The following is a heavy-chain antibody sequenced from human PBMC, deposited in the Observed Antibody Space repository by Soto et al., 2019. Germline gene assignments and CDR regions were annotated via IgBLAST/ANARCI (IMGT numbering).Heavy chain of an antibody. CDR3: APSTHSDLRLDY. CDR1: GFTVSTNY. V-gene: IGHV3-66*01. J-gene: IGHJ4*02. Sequence: EVQLVESGGGLVQPGGSLKLSCAASGFTVSTNYMSWVRQVPGKGLEWASTIYSDGITYYTDSVKGRFTISRDNSKNTLYLKTTSLRAEDTAVYYCAPSTHSDLRLDYWGQGTMVTVSS. CDR2: IYSDGIT. D-gene: IGHD2-15*01.